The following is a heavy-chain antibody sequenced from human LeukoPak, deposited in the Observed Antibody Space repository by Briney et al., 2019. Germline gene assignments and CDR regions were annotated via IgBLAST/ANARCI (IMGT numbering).Heavy chain of an antibody. D-gene: IGHD1-26*01. Sequence: SETLSLTCTVSGGSISSYYWSWIRQPPGKGLEWIGYIYYSGSTNYNPSLKSRVTISVDTSKNQFSLKLSSVTAADTAVYYCARYSGSFLHFDYWGQGTLVTVSS. V-gene: IGHV4-59*01. CDR3: ARYSGSFLHFDY. J-gene: IGHJ4*02. CDR2: IYYSGST. CDR1: GGSISSYY.